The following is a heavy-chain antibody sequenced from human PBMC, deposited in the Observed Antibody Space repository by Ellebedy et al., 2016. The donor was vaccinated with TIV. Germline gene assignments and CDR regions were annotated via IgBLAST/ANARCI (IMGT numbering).Heavy chain of an antibody. J-gene: IGHJ4*02. D-gene: IGHD3-10*01. V-gene: IGHV1-2*02. Sequence: AASVKVSCKASGYTFTDYYMHWVRQAPGQGLEWMGWINPNNGDTRYAQKFQGRVTMTGDTSISTAFMDLSSLRSGDTAVYYCARVPNYYGSGSLLDYWGQGTLVTVSS. CDR3: ARVPNYYGSGSLLDY. CDR2: INPNNGDT. CDR1: GYTFTDYY.